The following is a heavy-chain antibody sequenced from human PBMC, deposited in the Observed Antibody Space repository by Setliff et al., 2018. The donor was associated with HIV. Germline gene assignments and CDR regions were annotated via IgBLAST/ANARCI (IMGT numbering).Heavy chain of an antibody. Sequence: GSLRLSCAASEFTFSSYTMKWVRQSPGKGLEWIGEINHSGSTNYKLSLKSRVTISLDTSKNQFSLKLNSVTAADTAVYYCARDVLDLVISVYGFWGQGIPVTVSS. CDR2: INHSGST. CDR3: ARDVLDLVISVYGF. D-gene: IGHD3-22*01. J-gene: IGHJ4*02. CDR1: EFTFSSYT. V-gene: IGHV4-34*01.